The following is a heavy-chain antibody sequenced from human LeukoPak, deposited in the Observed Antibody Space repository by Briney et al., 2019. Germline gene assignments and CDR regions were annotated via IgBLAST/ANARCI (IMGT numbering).Heavy chain of an antibody. V-gene: IGHV3-23*01. CDR3: AKLKQWQPQRYFFEY. CDR2: FIGTSST. D-gene: IGHD6-19*01. CDR1: GFTFSSYA. Sequence: PGGSLRLSCAASGFTFSSYAMSWVRQAPGKGLEWVSTFIGTSSTSYADAVEGRVTISRDNSKNTLYLQLNGLRAADTAVYYCAKLKQWQPQRYFFEYWGQGALVTVAS. J-gene: IGHJ4*02.